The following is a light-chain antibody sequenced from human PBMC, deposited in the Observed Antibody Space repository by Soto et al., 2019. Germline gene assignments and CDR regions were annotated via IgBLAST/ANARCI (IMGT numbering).Light chain of an antibody. V-gene: IGKV2-24*01. CDR3: MQATRFPFT. CDR1: QSLVLTDGKTY. Sequence: DIVLTQTPLSSPVTLGQPASISCTSSQSLVLTDGKTYLSWLQQRPGQPPRLLIYKISDRLSGVPDRFTVSGAGTDFTLKISRVEAEDVGTYYCMQATRFPFTFGGGTKVEIK. J-gene: IGKJ4*01. CDR2: KIS.